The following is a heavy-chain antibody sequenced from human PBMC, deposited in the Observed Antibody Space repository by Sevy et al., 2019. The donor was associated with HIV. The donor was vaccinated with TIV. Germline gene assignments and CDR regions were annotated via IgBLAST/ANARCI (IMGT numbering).Heavy chain of an antibody. CDR3: ARVAQYSSSSPDY. CDR1: GFTFSSYS. J-gene: IGHJ4*02. V-gene: IGHV3-48*02. D-gene: IGHD6-13*01. Sequence: GGSLRLSCAASGFTFSSYSMNWVRQAPGKGLEWVSYISSSSTIYYVDSVKGRFTISRDNAKNSLYLQMNSLRDEDTAVYYCARVAQYSSSSPDYWGQGTLVTVSS. CDR2: ISSSSTI.